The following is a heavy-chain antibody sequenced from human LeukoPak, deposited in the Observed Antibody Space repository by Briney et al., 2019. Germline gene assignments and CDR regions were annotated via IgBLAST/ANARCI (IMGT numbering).Heavy chain of an antibody. CDR2: INPNSGGT. CDR1: GYTFTVYY. D-gene: IGHD3-22*01. Sequence: ASVKLSCKASGYTFTVYYMHWVRQAPGQGLEWMGWINPNSGGTNYAQKFQGGVAMTRDTSISAAYMELSRLRSDDTAVYYCARAYYDSSGYYRWAFDYWGQGTLVTVSS. J-gene: IGHJ4*02. V-gene: IGHV1-2*02. CDR3: ARAYYDSSGYYRWAFDY.